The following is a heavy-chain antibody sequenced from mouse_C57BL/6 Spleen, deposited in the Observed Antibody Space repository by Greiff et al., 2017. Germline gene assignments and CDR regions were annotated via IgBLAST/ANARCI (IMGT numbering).Heavy chain of an antibody. CDR3: ARFLSPYYDYDGGLDY. Sequence: VHLVESGAELARPGASVKMSCKASGYTFTSYTMHWVKQRPGQGLEWIGYINPSSGYTKYNQKFKDKATLTADKSSSTASMQLSSLTSEDSAVYYCARFLSPYYDYDGGLDYWGQGTTLTVSS. D-gene: IGHD2-4*01. CDR2: INPSSGYT. CDR1: GYTFTSYT. V-gene: IGHV1-4*01. J-gene: IGHJ2*01.